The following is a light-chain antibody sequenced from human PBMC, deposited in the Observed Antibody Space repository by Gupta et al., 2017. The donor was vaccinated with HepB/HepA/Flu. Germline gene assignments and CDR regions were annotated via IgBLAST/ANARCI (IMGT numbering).Light chain of an antibody. Sequence: QSALPPPPSASGSLGHAVTIPCTGTSRDIGAYKYVAWHQQYPGKAPKLIVYDVNKRTAGVPGRFSGSKSGNTASLTVSGLKTEDEADYYCRAYGGNNDEVFGTGTRVTVL. CDR3: RAYGGNNDEV. CDR1: SRDIGAYKY. J-gene: IGLJ1*01. CDR2: DVN. V-gene: IGLV2-8*01.